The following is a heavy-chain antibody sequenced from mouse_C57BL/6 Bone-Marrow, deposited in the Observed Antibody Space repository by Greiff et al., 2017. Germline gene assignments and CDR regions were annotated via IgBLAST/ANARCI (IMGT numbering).Heavy chain of an antibody. V-gene: IGHV1-55*01. Sequence: QVQLQQPGAELVKPGASVKMSCKASGYTFTSYWITWVKQRPGQGLAWIGDIYPGSGSTNYNEKFKSKATLTVDTSSSTAYMQLSSLTSEDSAVYYCAKRYGNYRGAMDYWGQGTSVTVSS. J-gene: IGHJ4*01. D-gene: IGHD2-1*01. CDR1: GYTFTSYW. CDR3: AKRYGNYRGAMDY. CDR2: IYPGSGST.